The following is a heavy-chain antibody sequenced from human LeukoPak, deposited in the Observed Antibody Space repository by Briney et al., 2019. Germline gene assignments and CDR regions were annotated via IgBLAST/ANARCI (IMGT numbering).Heavy chain of an antibody. CDR2: IKQDGREK. Sequence: GGSLRLSCAASGFTFSSSGFTFSSYWMNWVRQAPGKGLEWVAHIKQDGREKYYVDSVKGRFTISRDNAKNSLYLQMNSLRAEDTAVYYCARDASYYYDSSGYYGTPYFDYWGQGTLVTVSS. D-gene: IGHD3-22*01. V-gene: IGHV3-7*01. CDR3: ARDASYYYDSSGYYGTPYFDY. J-gene: IGHJ4*02. CDR1: GFTFSSSGFTFSSYW.